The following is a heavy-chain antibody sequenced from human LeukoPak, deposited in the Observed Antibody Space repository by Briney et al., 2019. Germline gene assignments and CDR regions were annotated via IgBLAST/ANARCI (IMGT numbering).Heavy chain of an antibody. V-gene: IGHV3-9*01. D-gene: IGHD2-2*01. Sequence: GGSLRLSCAASGFTFDDYAMHWVRQAPGKGLEWVSGISWNSGSIGYADSVKGRFTISRDNSKNTLYLQMNSLRAEDTAVYYCARRSSTSFFFDYWGQGTLVTVSS. CDR1: GFTFDDYA. J-gene: IGHJ4*02. CDR2: ISWNSGSI. CDR3: ARRSSTSFFFDY.